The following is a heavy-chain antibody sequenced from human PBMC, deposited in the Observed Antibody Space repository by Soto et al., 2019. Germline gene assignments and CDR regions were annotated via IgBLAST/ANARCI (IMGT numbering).Heavy chain of an antibody. CDR2: INSQTDGGTK. V-gene: IGHV3-15*07. CDR1: GFTFSNAW. J-gene: IGHJ4*02. CDR3: TTDPTGYRGGCGKPTPLYY. Sequence: EVQLVESGGGLVKPGGSLRLSCAASGFTFSNAWMNWVRQAPGKGLEWVGRINSQTDGGTKDYAAPVKGRFTILRDDSKSTLYLQMNSLKTEYTAVYYCTTDPTGYRGGCGKPTPLYYWGRRTLVTFS. D-gene: IGHD6-25*01.